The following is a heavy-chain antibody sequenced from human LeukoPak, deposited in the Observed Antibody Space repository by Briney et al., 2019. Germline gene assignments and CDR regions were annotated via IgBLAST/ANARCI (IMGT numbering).Heavy chain of an antibody. V-gene: IGHV1-69*04. J-gene: IGHJ6*02. D-gene: IGHD5-18*01. Sequence: ASVKVSCKTSGGTFSSSAITWVRQAPGQGLEWMGRIIPALNITSYAQKFQGRVTITADTSTSTAYMELNSLRSEETAVYYCARDQGLTAPPPYGLDVWGQGTTVTVSS. CDR1: GGTFSSSA. CDR3: ARDQGLTAPPPYGLDV. CDR2: IIPALNIT.